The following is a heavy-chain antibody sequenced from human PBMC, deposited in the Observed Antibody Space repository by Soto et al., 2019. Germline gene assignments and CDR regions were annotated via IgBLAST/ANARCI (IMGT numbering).Heavy chain of an antibody. CDR2: INPNSGGT. CDR1: GYPFSGYY. CDR3: ARSLTEGYCTITGCYTRPLYGMDV. J-gene: IGHJ6*02. D-gene: IGHD2-2*02. V-gene: IGHV1-2*02. Sequence: ASVKVSCKASGYPFSGYYIHWLRQAPGQGLEWMGWINPNSGGTNYAQKFQGRVTVTRDTPTSTAYMELIRLTSDDTAVYYCARSLTEGYCTITGCYTRPLYGMDVWGQGTTVTVSS.